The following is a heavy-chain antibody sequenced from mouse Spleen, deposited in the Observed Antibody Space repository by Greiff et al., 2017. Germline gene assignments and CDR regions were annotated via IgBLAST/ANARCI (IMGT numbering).Heavy chain of an antibody. CDR1: GFTFSDFY. J-gene: IGHJ1*01. Sequence: EVKLVESGGGLVQPGGSLRLSCATSGFTFSDFYMEWVRQPPGKRLEWIAASRNKANDYTTEYSASVKGRFIVSRDTSQSILYLQMNALRAEDTAIYYCARDAYDGYYDWYFDVWGAGTTVTVSS. CDR2: SRNKANDYTT. CDR3: ARDAYDGYYDWYFDV. D-gene: IGHD2-3*01. V-gene: IGHV7-1*02.